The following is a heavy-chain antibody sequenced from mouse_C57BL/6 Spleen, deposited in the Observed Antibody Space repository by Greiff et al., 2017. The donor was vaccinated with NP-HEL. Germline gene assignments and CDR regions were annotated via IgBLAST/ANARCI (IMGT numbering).Heavy chain of an antibody. CDR1: GFTFSSYA. CDR2: ISRGGGYI. CDR3: TRGDSGNGSYFDY. J-gene: IGHJ2*01. V-gene: IGHV5-9-1*02. Sequence: EVKVEESGEGLVKPGGSLKLSCAASGFTFSSYAMSWVRQTPEKRLEWVAYISRGGGYIYYADTVKGRFTISRDNARNTLYLQMSRLKSEDTALYYCTRGDSGNGSYFDYWGQGTTLTVSS.